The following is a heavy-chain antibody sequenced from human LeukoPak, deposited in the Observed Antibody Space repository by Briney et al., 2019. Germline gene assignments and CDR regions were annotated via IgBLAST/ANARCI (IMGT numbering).Heavy chain of an antibody. Sequence: ASVKVSCKASGYTFTSYGLSWVRQAPGQGLEWMGWISVYNGNTNYAQKLQGRVTMTTDTSTSTAYMELRSLRSDDTAVYYCAKDLWQQLVRGHYMDVWGKGTTVTVSS. J-gene: IGHJ6*03. V-gene: IGHV1-18*01. CDR2: ISVYNGNT. D-gene: IGHD6-13*01. CDR3: AKDLWQQLVRGHYMDV. CDR1: GYTFTSYG.